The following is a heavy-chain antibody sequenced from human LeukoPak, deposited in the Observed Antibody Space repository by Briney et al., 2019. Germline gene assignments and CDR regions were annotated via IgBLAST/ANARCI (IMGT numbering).Heavy chain of an antibody. D-gene: IGHD6-13*01. CDR3: ARDSLIAAAGIGYFQH. CDR1: GGTFSSYA. CDR2: IIPILGIA. J-gene: IGHJ1*01. V-gene: IGHV1-69*04. Sequence: ASVKVSCKASGGTFSSYAISWVRQAPGQGLEWMGRIIPILGIANYAQKFQGRVTITADKSTSTAYMELSSLRSEDTAVYYCARDSLIAAAGIGYFQHWGQGTLVTVSS.